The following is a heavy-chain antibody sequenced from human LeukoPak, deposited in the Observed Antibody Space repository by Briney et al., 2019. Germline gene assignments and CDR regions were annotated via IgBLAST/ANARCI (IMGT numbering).Heavy chain of an antibody. Sequence: AGGSLRLSCAASGFTFSSYAMSWVRQAPGKGLEWVSAISGSGGSTYYADSVKGRFTTSRDNSKNTLYLQMNSLRAEDTAVYYCAKTSYYDLWSGPDYWGQGTLVTVSS. CDR2: ISGSGGST. D-gene: IGHD3-3*01. CDR3: AKTSYYDLWSGPDY. V-gene: IGHV3-23*01. J-gene: IGHJ4*02. CDR1: GFTFSSYA.